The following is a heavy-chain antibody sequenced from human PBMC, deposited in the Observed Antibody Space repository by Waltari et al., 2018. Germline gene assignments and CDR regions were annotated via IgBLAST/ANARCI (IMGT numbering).Heavy chain of an antibody. CDR3: ARFQAGNSGSYYHDY. Sequence: QVQLVQSGAEVKKPGASVKVSCKASGYTFTGYYMHWVRQAPGQGLEWMGWINPNSGGTNYAQKFQGRVTMTRDTAISTAYMELSRLRSDDTAVYYCARFQAGNSGSYYHDYWGQGTLVTVSS. CDR2: INPNSGGT. V-gene: IGHV1-2*02. CDR1: GYTFTGYY. J-gene: IGHJ4*02. D-gene: IGHD1-26*01.